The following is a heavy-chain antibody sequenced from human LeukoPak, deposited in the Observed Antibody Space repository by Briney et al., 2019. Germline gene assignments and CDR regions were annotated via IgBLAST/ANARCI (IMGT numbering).Heavy chain of an antibody. J-gene: IGHJ6*04. D-gene: IGHD4-17*01. CDR1: GFTFSSYE. CDR2: ISSSGSTI. Sequence: PGESLRLSCAASGFTFSSYEMNWVRQAPGKGLERVSYISSSGSTIYYADSVKGRFTISRDNAKNSLYLQMHSLRAEDTAVYYCAREPNRDYAYYYGMDAWGKGTTVTVSS. CDR3: AREPNRDYAYYYGMDA. V-gene: IGHV3-48*03.